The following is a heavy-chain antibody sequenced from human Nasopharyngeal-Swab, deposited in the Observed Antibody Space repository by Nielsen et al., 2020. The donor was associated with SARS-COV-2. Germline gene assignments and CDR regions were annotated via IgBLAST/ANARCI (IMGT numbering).Heavy chain of an antibody. CDR2: ISSSSTYI. Sequence: GESLKISCAASGFTFSSYNMNWVRQAPGKGLEWVSSISSSSTYIYYADSVKGRFTISRDNTKNSLSLQMSSLRVEDTAVYYCARDGLDYDFWSAYFMGVWGQGTTVTVSS. J-gene: IGHJ6*02. CDR1: GFTFSSYN. D-gene: IGHD3-3*01. V-gene: IGHV3-21*01. CDR3: ARDGLDYDFWSAYFMGV.